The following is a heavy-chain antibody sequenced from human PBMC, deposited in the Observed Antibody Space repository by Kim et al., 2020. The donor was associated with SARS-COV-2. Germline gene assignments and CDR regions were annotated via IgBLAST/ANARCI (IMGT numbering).Heavy chain of an antibody. CDR3: ARRGGSYYPFDY. Sequence: SETLSLTCTVSGGSISSSSYYWGWIRQPPGKGLEWIGSIYYSGSTYYNPSLKSRVTISVDTSKNQFSLKLSSVTAADTAVYYCARRGGSYYPFDYWGQGTLVTVSS. J-gene: IGHJ4*02. CDR2: IYYSGST. D-gene: IGHD1-26*01. V-gene: IGHV4-39*01. CDR1: GGSISSSSYY.